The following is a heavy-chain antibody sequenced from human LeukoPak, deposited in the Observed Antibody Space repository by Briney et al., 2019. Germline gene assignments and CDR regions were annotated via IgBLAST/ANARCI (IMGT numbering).Heavy chain of an antibody. J-gene: IGHJ4*02. CDR3: AKGTDYGGNSYDY. V-gene: IGHV3-23*01. D-gene: IGHD4-23*01. CDR2: ISGSGGST. CDR1: GFTFSSYA. Sequence: GGSLRLSCAASGFTFSSYAMSWVRQAPGKGLEWVSAISGSGGSTYYADSMKGRLTISRDNSKNTLYLQMNSLRAEDTAVYYCAKGTDYGGNSYDYWGQGTLVTVSS.